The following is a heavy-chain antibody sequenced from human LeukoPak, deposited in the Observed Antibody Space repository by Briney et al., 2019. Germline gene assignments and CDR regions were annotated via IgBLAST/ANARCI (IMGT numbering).Heavy chain of an antibody. D-gene: IGHD3-22*01. J-gene: IGHJ4*02. CDR1: GYSFTNYW. Sequence: GESLKISCKGSGYSFTNYWIGWVRQMPGKGLEWMGIIFPGDSDTRYSPSFQGQVTISADKSISTAYLQRSSLKASDTAMYYCARRNFYYDGSRYQYYFDYWGQGTLVTVSS. CDR2: IFPGDSDT. CDR3: ARRNFYYDGSRYQYYFDY. V-gene: IGHV5-51*01.